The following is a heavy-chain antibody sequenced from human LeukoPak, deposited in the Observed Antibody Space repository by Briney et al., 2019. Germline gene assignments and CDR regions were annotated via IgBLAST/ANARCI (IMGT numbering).Heavy chain of an antibody. J-gene: IGHJ4*02. CDR3: ARRRERRRTDRFDYFDY. CDR1: GGSISSYY. CDR2: IYYSGNT. V-gene: IGHV4-59*12. Sequence: SETLSLTCTVSGGSISSYYWNWIRQPPGKGLEWIGYIYYSGNTNYSPSLKSRVTISLDTSKNQFSLKLSSVTAADTAVYYCARRRERRRTDRFDYFDYWGQGALVAVSS. D-gene: IGHD1-26*01.